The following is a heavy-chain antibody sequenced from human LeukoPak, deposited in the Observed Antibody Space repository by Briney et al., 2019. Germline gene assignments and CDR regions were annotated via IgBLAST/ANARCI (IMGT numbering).Heavy chain of an antibody. CDR3: AHVGCTTTSCYSLDP. D-gene: IGHD2-2*01. V-gene: IGHV2-5*01. J-gene: IGHJ5*02. CDR1: GFSLSTSGVG. Sequence: SGPTLVNPTQTLTLTCTFSGFSLSTSGVGVGWIRQPPGKALECLALIYWNDDKRYSPSLKSRLTITKDTSKNQVVLTMTNMDPVDTATYYCAHVGCTTTSCYSLDPWGQGTLVTVSS. CDR2: IYWNDDK.